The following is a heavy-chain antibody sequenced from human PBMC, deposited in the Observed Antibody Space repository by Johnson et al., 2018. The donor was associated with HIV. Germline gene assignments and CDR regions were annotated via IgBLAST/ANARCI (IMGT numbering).Heavy chain of an antibody. CDR2: MWYDGSQK. D-gene: IGHD5-18*01. Sequence: QVQLVESGGGVVQPGRSLTLSCAASGFTLSNYGMHWVRQAPGKGLEWVAMMWYDGSQKGYAESVKGRFTISRDNSKNMVYLQMSSLRAEDTALYYCTRDRIQIWSYVGTFDIWGQGTMVIVSS. CDR3: TRDRIQIWSYVGTFDI. V-gene: IGHV3-30*19. J-gene: IGHJ3*02. CDR1: GFTLSNYG.